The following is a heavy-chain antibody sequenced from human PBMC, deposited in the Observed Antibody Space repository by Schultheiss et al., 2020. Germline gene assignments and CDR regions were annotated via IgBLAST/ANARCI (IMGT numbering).Heavy chain of an antibody. V-gene: IGHV3-7*03. CDR2: IKQDGSEK. Sequence: GGSLRLSCAASGFTFSSYGMHWVRQAPGKGLEWVANIKQDGSEKYYVDSVKGRFTISRDNAKNSLYLQMNSLRAEDTAVYYCAREDVFREANWFDPWGQGTLVTVSS. D-gene: IGHD1-26*01. CDR3: AREDVFREANWFDP. J-gene: IGHJ5*02. CDR1: GFTFSSYG.